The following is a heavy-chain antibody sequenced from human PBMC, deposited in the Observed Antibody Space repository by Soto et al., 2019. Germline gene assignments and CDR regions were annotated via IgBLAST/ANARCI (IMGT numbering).Heavy chain of an antibody. CDR2: INPSGGST. J-gene: IGHJ4*02. D-gene: IGHD5-18*01. Sequence: GASVKVSCKASGYTFTSYYMHWVRQAPGQGLEWMGIINPSGGSTSYAQKFQGRVTMTRDTSTSTVYMELSSLRSEDTAVYYCARGGVVDKDMVTGLWCFDYWGQGTLVTVS. V-gene: IGHV1-46*03. CDR1: GYTFTSYY. CDR3: ARGGVVDKDMVTGLWCFDY.